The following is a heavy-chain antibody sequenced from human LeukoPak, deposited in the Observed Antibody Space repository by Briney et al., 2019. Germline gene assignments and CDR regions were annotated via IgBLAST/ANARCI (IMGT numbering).Heavy chain of an antibody. CDR1: GFTFSKYE. V-gene: IGHV3-48*03. D-gene: IGHD2-15*01. Sequence: GGSLRLSCAASGFTFSKYEMNWVRQAPGMGLERVSYITSSGPTAYYADSVKGRFNISRDNDQNSLFLQMNNLTAEDTAIYYCARLGFCSDGSCYSLDYWGQGILVTVSS. J-gene: IGHJ4*02. CDR3: ARLGFCSDGSCYSLDY. CDR2: ITSSGPTA.